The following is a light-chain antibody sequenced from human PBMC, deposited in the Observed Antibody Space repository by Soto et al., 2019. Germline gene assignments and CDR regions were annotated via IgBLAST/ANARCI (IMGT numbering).Light chain of an antibody. CDR1: SNDVGGFNY. CDR2: DVS. J-gene: IGLJ1*01. Sequence: QSLLTQPASVSGSPGQSIAISCTGTSNDVGGFNYVSWYQQHPGKAPKFMIYDVSSRPSGVSDRFSGSKSGNTASLTISGLQAEDEADYYCASYTTSSTYVFGTGTKVTVL. V-gene: IGLV2-14*03. CDR3: ASYTTSSTYV.